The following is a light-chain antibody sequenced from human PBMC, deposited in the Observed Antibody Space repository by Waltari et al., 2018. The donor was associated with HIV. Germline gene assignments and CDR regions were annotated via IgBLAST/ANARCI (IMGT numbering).Light chain of an antibody. CDR2: DVI. Sequence: QSALTQPPSASGSPGQSVTPSCTGTSSDVGGYNYVSWHQQHPGKAPKLMIYDVIKRPSGVPDRFSGSKSGNTASLTVSGLQPEDEADYYCSSHAGSKVVFGGGTRLTVL. CDR1: SSDVGGYNY. V-gene: IGLV2-8*01. CDR3: SSHAGSKVV. J-gene: IGLJ2*01.